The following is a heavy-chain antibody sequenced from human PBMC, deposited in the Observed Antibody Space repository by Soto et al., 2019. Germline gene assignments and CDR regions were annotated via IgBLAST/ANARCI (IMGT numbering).Heavy chain of an antibody. D-gene: IGHD5-18*01. J-gene: IGHJ6*03. CDR3: AKGGYSYGLDYYYYMDV. CDR1: GFSFSNYA. CDR2: ISGSGGST. Sequence: RLSCAASGFSFSNYAMHWVRQAPGKGLEWVSAISGSGGSTYYADSVKGRFTISRDNSKNTLYLRMNSLRAEDTAVYYCAKGGYSYGLDYYYYMDVWGRGTTVTVS. V-gene: IGHV3-23*01.